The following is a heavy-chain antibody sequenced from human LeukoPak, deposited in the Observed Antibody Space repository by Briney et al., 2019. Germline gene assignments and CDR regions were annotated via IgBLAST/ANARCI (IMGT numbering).Heavy chain of an antibody. CDR1: GFIFTNYG. J-gene: IGHJ3*02. CDR3: TRVRNSDNWWGAFDI. V-gene: IGHV1-18*04. Sequence: GASVKVSCKGSGFIFTNYGVSWVRRAPGQGLEWMGWISAFNDNTNYAQKVQGRVTMTTDTSRSTAYMELRSLRSDDTAMYYCTRVRNSDNWWGAFDIWGQGTMVTVS. CDR2: ISAFNDNT. D-gene: IGHD1-1*01.